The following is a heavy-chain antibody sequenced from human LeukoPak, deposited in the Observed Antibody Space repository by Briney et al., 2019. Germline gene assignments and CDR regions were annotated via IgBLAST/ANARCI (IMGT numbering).Heavy chain of an antibody. D-gene: IGHD6-13*01. V-gene: IGHV3-74*03. CDR3: ARTTYTSSRFDF. Sequence: GGSLRLSCAASGFTFSSYWIHWVRQAPGKGLAWVSRVNSDGSTTTYADAVKGRFTISRDNAKNTVYLQMNSLRAEDTGVYYCARTTYTSSRFDFWGQGTLVTVSS. J-gene: IGHJ4*02. CDR1: GFTFSSYW. CDR2: VNSDGSTT.